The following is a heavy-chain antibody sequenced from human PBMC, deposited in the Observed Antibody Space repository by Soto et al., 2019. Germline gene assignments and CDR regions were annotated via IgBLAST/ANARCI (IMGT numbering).Heavy chain of an antibody. CDR1: GYDFTRYF. J-gene: IGHJ4*02. D-gene: IGHD3-16*02. CDR2: VNPTGGSP. Sequence: ASVKLSCKTSGYDFTRYFIHWVRQAPGQGLEWMVKVNPTGGSPTFGQKFQGRVTVTTDTSTSTVYMELSSLRSDDTAVYYCSRDLSPYWGQGTLVTVSS. CDR3: SRDLSPY. V-gene: IGHV1-46*01.